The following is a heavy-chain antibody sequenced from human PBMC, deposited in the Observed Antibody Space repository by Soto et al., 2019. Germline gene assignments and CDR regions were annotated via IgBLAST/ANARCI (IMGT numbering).Heavy chain of an antibody. CDR1: GFTFSSYS. Sequence: GGSLRLSCAASGFTFSSYSMNWVRQAPGKGLEWVSYISSSSSTIYYADSVKGRFTISRDNAKNSLYLQMNSLRDEDTAVYYCARDQGGSLGTYYYYGMDVWGQGTTVTVSS. J-gene: IGHJ6*02. V-gene: IGHV3-48*02. CDR2: ISSSSSTI. D-gene: IGHD1-1*01. CDR3: ARDQGGSLGTYYYYGMDV.